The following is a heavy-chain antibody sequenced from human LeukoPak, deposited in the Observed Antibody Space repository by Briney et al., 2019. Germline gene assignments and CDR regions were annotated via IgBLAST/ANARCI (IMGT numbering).Heavy chain of an antibody. CDR3: ARQGSRRFDP. CDR2: LFYSGNT. CDR1: GGSISSYY. Sequence: SETLSLTCTVSGGSISSYYWSWIRQPPGKGLEWIGYLFYSGNTNSNPSLKSRVTISADTSKNQFSLQLNSVTPEDTAVYYYARQGSRRFDPWGQGSLVTVSS. V-gene: IGHV4-59*08. J-gene: IGHJ5*02.